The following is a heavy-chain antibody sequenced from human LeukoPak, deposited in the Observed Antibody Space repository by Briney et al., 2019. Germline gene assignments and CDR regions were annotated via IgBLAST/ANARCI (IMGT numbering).Heavy chain of an antibody. J-gene: IGHJ4*02. CDR2: IHTSGSI. V-gene: IGHV4-61*02. Sequence: SQTLSLTCTVSGGSIGSGRYYWSWIRQPAGEGLEWIGRIHTSGSINYNPSLKSRVTMSLDKSNNQFSLNLSSVTAADTAVYYCARGPIPDSSGYYYYFDYWGQGTLVTVSS. CDR3: ARGPIPDSSGYYYYFDY. CDR1: GGSIGSGRYY. D-gene: IGHD3-22*01.